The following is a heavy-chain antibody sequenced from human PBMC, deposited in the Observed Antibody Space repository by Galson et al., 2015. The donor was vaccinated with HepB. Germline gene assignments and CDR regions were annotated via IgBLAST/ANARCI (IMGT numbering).Heavy chain of an antibody. CDR1: GFTFSNYA. Sequence: SLRLSCAASGFTFSNYAMHWVRQAPGKGLEYVSGISNDGGTTYYADSVKGRFTISRDNSKNSLSLQMKSLRAEDTAVYCCVKDRFVDYWGQGTLVTVSS. D-gene: IGHD3-10*01. V-gene: IGHV3-64D*06. CDR2: ISNDGGTT. J-gene: IGHJ4*02. CDR3: VKDRFVDY.